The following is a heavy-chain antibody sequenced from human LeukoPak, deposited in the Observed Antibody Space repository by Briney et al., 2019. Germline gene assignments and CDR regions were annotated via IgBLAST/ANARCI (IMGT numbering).Heavy chain of an antibody. D-gene: IGHD3-16*01. CDR3: AHRRGAHPIDY. CDR1: GFSLRSSGVG. Sequence: SGPTLVKPTQTLTLTCTFSGFSLRSSGVGVGWIRQPPGKALGWLALIYWDDDKRYSSSLKSRLTITKDTSKNQVVLTMTNMDPVDTGTYYCAHRRGAHPIDYWGQGTLVTVSS. CDR2: IYWDDDK. V-gene: IGHV2-5*02. J-gene: IGHJ4*02.